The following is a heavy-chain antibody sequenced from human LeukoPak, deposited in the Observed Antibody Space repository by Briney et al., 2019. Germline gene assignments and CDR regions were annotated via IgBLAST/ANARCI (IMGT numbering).Heavy chain of an antibody. CDR2: IYPGDYET. CDR3: AIPPGYCGNDCSFNH. J-gene: IGHJ4*02. D-gene: IGHD2-21*02. V-gene: IGHV5-51*01. Sequence: GESLKISCEGSGYSFSNYWIGWVRQMPGKGLEWMGIIYPGDYETRYSPSFQGLVTISVDKSISTAYLQWSSLKASDTAMYYCAIPPGYCGNDCSFNHWGQGTLVTVSS. CDR1: GYSFSNYW.